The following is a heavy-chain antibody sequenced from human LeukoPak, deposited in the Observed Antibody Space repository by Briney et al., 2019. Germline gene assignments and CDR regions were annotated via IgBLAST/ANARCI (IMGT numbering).Heavy chain of an antibody. D-gene: IGHD3-16*01. CDR1: GGSISSGGYY. V-gene: IGHV4-31*03. Sequence: SQTLSLTCTVSGGSISSGGYYWSWIRQHPGKGLEWIGYVYYSGSTYYNPSLKSRVTISVDTSKNQFSLKLSSVTAADTAVYYCARAVRFDYYYGMDVWGKGTTVTVSS. J-gene: IGHJ6*04. CDR3: ARAVRFDYYYGMDV. CDR2: VYYSGST.